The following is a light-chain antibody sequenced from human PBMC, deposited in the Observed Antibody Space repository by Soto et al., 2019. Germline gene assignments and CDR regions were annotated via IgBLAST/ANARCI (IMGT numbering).Light chain of an antibody. V-gene: IGKV1-5*01. Sequence: DIQMTQSPSTLSASVGERVTITCRASQTINTWLAWYQHKPGKAPKLLIYDASTLQTGVPSRFSGYSSGTEFTLTIGSLQADDLATYFCQQYQSFWPKGLTFGGGTKVEL. CDR1: QTINTW. J-gene: IGKJ4*01. CDR3: QQYQSFWPKGLT. CDR2: DAS.